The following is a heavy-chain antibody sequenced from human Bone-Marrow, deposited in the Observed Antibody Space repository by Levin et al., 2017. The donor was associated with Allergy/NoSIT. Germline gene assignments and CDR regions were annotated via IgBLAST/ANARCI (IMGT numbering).Heavy chain of an antibody. CDR3: ARGRPQYCSGGTCGNYYFDY. J-gene: IGHJ4*02. V-gene: IGHV1-8*02. CDR1: GGTFSTYA. Sequence: GESLKISCKTSGGTFSTYAISWVRQATGQGLEWMGWMNPHISNLGYAQKFQGRVTMTRNTSISTAYMELFSLKSDDTAVYYCARGRPQYCSGGTCGNYYFDYWGQGTLVTVSS. CDR2: MNPHISNL. D-gene: IGHD2-15*01.